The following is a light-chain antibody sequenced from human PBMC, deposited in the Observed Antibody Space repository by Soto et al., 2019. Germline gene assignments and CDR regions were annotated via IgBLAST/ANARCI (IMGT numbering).Light chain of an antibody. CDR3: QKYNSAPLT. CDR2: AAS. V-gene: IGKV1-27*01. J-gene: IGKJ4*01. Sequence: DIQMTQSPSSLSASVGDRVTINCRASQGISNYLAWYQQKPGKVPKLLIYAASTLQSVVPSRFSGSGSGTDFTLTISSLQPEDVATYYCQKYNSAPLTFGGGTKVDIK. CDR1: QGISNY.